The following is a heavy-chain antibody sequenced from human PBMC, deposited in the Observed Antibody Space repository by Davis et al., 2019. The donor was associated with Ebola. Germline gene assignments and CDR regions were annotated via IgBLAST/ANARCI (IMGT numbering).Heavy chain of an antibody. CDR1: GGTFSSYA. J-gene: IGHJ6*02. CDR3: ASTYGSGSYYYYYGMDV. V-gene: IGHV1-69*10. D-gene: IGHD3-10*01. Sequence: SVKVSCKASGGTFSSYAISWVRQAPGQGLEWMGGIIPILGIANYAQKFQGRVTITADKSTSTAYMELSSLRSEDTAVYYCASTYGSGSYYYYYGMDVWGQGTTVTVSS. CDR2: IIPILGIA.